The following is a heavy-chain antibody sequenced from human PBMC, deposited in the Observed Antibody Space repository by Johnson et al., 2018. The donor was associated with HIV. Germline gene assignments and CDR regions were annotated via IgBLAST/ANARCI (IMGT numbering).Heavy chain of an antibody. CDR2: ISCNGGST. D-gene: IGHD2-8*01. V-gene: IGHV3-20*04. J-gene: IGHJ3*02. CDR3: AKWGVGGGADAFDI. Sequence: QLVESGGGVVRPGGSLRLSCAVSGFTFGDYGMSWVRQAPGKGLEWVSGISCNGGSTCYADSVKGRFTISRDNSKNTLYLQMNSLRTEDTAVYYCAKWGVGGGADAFDIWGQGTMVTVSS. CDR1: GFTFGDYG.